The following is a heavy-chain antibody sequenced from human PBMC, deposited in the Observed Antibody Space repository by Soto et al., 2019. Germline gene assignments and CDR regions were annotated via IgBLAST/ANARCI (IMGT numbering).Heavy chain of an antibody. CDR2: IIPIFGTA. V-gene: IGHV1-69*01. Sequence: QVQLVQSGAEVKKPGSSVKVSCKASGGTFSSYAISWVRQAPGQGLEWMGGIIPIFGTANYAQKFQGRVTITADESTSTAYMELSSLRSEDTAVYYCASSITMIGGVSYGMDVWGQGTTVTVSS. D-gene: IGHD3-22*01. CDR1: GGTFSSYA. J-gene: IGHJ6*02. CDR3: ASSITMIGGVSYGMDV.